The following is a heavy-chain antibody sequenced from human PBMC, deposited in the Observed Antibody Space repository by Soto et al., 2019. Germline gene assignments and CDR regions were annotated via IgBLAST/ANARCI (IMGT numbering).Heavy chain of an antibody. V-gene: IGHV1-69*08. Sequence: QVHLEQSGAEMKKPGASVKVSCKASGDTMGRNSINWVRQAPGQGPEWMGRIAPMSDTAEYAEKFQSRVTFTADTSSNTIFLELSRLTSEDTAIYFCARGGQLRGEMDVWGRGTLVTVSS. CDR1: GDTMGRNS. CDR3: ARGGQLRGEMDV. CDR2: IAPMSDTA. D-gene: IGHD1-1*01. J-gene: IGHJ6*04.